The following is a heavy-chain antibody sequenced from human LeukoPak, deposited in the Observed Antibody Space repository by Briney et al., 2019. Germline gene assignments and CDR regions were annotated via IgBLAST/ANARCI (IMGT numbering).Heavy chain of an antibody. CDR2: ISSSSSYI. J-gene: IGHJ3*02. D-gene: IGHD3-3*01. Sequence: GGSLRLSCAASGFTFSSYAMHWVRQAPGKGLEWVSSISSSSSYIYYADSVKGRFTISRDNAKNSLYLQMNSLRAEDTAVYYCARAGSFLEWLLLPPGAFDIWGQGTMVTVSS. CDR1: GFTFSSYA. V-gene: IGHV3-21*01. CDR3: ARAGSFLEWLLLPPGAFDI.